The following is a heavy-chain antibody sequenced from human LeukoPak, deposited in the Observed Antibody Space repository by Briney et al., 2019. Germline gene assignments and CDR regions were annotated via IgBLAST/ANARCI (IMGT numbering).Heavy chain of an antibody. CDR1: GYTFTGYY. CDR3: ARGNYGDYVDALDI. CDR2: INPNSGGT. D-gene: IGHD4-17*01. V-gene: IGHV1-2*02. J-gene: IGHJ3*02. Sequence: ASVKVSCKASGYTFTGYYMHWVRQAPGQGLEWMGWINPNSGGTNYAQKFQGRVTMTRDTTISTAYMELSRLRSDDTAVYYCARGNYGDYVDALDIWGQGTMVTVSS.